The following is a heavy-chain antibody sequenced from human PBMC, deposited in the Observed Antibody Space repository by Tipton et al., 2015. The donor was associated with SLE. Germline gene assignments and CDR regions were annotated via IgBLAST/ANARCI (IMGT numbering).Heavy chain of an antibody. CDR2: ISYSGST. D-gene: IGHD3-22*01. CDR1: GGSISSSSYY. J-gene: IGHJ2*01. Sequence: TLSLTCTASGGSISSSSYYWGWIRQPPGKGLEWIGSISYSGSTYYNPSLKSRVTISVDTSKNQFSLKLSSVTAADTAVYYCARVFYDSSAYPYWYFDLWGRGTLVTVSS. V-gene: IGHV4-39*01. CDR3: ARVFYDSSAYPYWYFDL.